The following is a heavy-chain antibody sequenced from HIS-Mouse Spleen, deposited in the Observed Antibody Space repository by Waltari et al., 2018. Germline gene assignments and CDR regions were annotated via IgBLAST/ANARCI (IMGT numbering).Heavy chain of an antibody. CDR3: ARSSDY. J-gene: IGHJ4*02. D-gene: IGHD6-6*01. Sequence: EVQLVESGGGLVQPGGSLRLSCAASGFTFSSDWMSWVRQAPGKGLEWVANIKQDGSEKYYVDSVKGRFTISRDNAKNSLYLQMNSLRAEDTAVYYCARSSDYWGQGTLVTVSS. CDR1: GFTFSSDW. CDR2: IKQDGSEK. V-gene: IGHV3-7*01.